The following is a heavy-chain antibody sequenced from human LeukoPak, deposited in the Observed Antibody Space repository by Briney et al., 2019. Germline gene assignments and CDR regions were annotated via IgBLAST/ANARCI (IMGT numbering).Heavy chain of an antibody. CDR3: AKDRYNWNPASFDY. CDR2: ISGSGGST. J-gene: IGHJ4*02. D-gene: IGHD1-20*01. CDR1: GITLSSYA. V-gene: IGHV3-23*01. Sequence: GGSLRLSCVVSGITLSSYAMSWVRQAPGKGLEWVSAISGSGGSTYYADSVKGRFTISRDNSKNTLYLQMNSLRAEDTAVYYCAKDRYNWNPASFDYWGQGTLVTVSS.